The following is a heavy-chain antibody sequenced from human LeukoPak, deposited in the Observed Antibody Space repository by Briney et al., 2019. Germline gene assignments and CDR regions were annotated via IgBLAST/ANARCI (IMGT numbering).Heavy chain of an antibody. CDR1: GYTFTTYG. D-gene: IGHD3-3*01. V-gene: IGHV1-8*02. Sequence: GASVKVSCKASGYTFTTYGINWVRQATGQGLEWMGWMNPNSGNTGYAQKFQGRVTMTRNTSISTAYMELSSLRSEDTAVYYCARRGTIFGRGGWFDPWGQGTLVTVSS. CDR2: MNPNSGNT. CDR3: ARRGTIFGRGGWFDP. J-gene: IGHJ5*02.